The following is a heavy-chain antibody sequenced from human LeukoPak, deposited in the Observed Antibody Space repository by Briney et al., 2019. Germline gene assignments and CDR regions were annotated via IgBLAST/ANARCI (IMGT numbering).Heavy chain of an antibody. D-gene: IGHD3-22*01. CDR3: ARDLHYHEAMDV. J-gene: IGHJ6*02. CDR1: GFPFSSYA. CDR2: IGRDGKT. V-gene: IGHV3-23*01. Sequence: RGSPWLSCEASGFPFSSYAMTWVRQAPGKGLEWVSSIGRDGKTHYSESVKGRFVISRDNFGGMVFLQLNSLRVEDTALYYCARDLHYHEAMDVWGQGTTVSASS.